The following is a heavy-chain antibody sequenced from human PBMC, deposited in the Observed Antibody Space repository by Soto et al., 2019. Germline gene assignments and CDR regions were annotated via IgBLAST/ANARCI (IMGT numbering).Heavy chain of an antibody. CDR3: ARERTLMTRASYYGMDV. J-gene: IGHJ6*02. V-gene: IGHV4-30-4*01. Sequence: LSLTCTVSGGSISSGDYYWSWIRQPPGKGLEWIGYIYYSGSTYYNPSLKSRLTMSVDTSKNQFSLKLSSVTAADTAVYYCARERTLMTRASYYGMDVWGQGTTVTVSS. CDR1: GGSISSGDYY. CDR2: IYYSGST. D-gene: IGHD4-17*01.